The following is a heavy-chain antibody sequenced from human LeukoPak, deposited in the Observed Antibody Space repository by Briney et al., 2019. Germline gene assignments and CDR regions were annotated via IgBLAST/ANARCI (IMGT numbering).Heavy chain of an antibody. CDR3: ARSTSSGWYDY. D-gene: IGHD6-19*01. V-gene: IGHV4-34*01. CDR2: INHSGST. Sequence: SETLSFTCAVYGGSFSGYYWSWIRQPPGKGLEWIGEINHSGSTNYNPSLKSRVTISVDTSKNQFSLKLSSVTAADTAVYYCARSTSSGWYDYWGQGTLVTVSS. CDR1: GGSFSGYY. J-gene: IGHJ4*02.